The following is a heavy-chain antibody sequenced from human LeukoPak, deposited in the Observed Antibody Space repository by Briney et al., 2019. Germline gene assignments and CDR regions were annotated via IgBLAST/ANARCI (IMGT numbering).Heavy chain of an antibody. Sequence: KPSETLSLTCTVSGGSISSYYWSWIRQPPGKGLEWIGYIYYSGSTNYNPSLKSRVTISVDTSKNQFSLKLSSVTAADTAVYYCARYHYESSGYYVLDYWGQGTLVTVSS. D-gene: IGHD3-22*01. CDR1: GGSISSYY. J-gene: IGHJ4*02. CDR3: ARYHYESSGYYVLDY. V-gene: IGHV4-59*01. CDR2: IYYSGST.